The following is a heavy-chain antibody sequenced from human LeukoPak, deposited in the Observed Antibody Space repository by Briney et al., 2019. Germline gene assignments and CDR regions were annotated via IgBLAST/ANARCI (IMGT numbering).Heavy chain of an antibody. CDR2: INARGGST. V-gene: IGHV1-46*01. Sequence: ASVKVSCKASGYTFTSYYMHWVRQAPGQGLEWMGIINARGGSTSYSQKFQGRVTMTRDMSTSTVYMELSSLRSEDTAVYYCARDIPLPDIVATAYPGYYFDYWGQGTLVTVSS. CDR3: ARDIPLPDIVATAYPGYYFDY. CDR1: GYTFTSYY. J-gene: IGHJ4*02. D-gene: IGHD5-12*01.